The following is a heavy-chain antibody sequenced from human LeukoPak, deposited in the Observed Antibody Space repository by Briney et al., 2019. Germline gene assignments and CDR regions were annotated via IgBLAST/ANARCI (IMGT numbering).Heavy chain of an antibody. CDR2: VDYTGIT. CDR3: VGHPYSSHYYHMDV. V-gene: IGHV4-39*01. J-gene: IGHJ6*02. D-gene: IGHD5-18*01. Sequence: SETLSLTCTVSGGSISSSGYYWGWIRQPPGKGLEWIGSVDYTGITSHSPSLKSRVTISVDTSKNQFSLKVSSVSAADTGVYYCVGHPYSSHYYHMDVWGRGTTVTVSS. CDR1: GGSISSSGYY.